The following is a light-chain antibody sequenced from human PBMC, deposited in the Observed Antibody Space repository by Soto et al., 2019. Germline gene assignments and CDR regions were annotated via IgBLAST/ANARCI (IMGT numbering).Light chain of an antibody. CDR1: QSVSSN. Sequence: EIVMTQSPATLSVSPGERATLSCRASQSVSSNLAWYQQKPGQAPRLLIYGASTRATGIPARFSGSGSGTEFTLTISSRQSEDFEVYYCQQYNNWPPLTFGGGTKVEIK. CDR2: GAS. J-gene: IGKJ4*01. V-gene: IGKV3-15*01. CDR3: QQYNNWPPLT.